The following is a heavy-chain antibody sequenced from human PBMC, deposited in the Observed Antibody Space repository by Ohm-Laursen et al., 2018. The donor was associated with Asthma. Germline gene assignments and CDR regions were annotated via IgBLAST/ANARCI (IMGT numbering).Heavy chain of an antibody. J-gene: IGHJ4*02. CDR1: GFTFSSYG. CDR3: VRSVGDGGNSGDY. V-gene: IGHV3-21*01. Sequence: SLRLSCAASGFTFSSYGMHWVRQAPGKGLEWVSAISSSGSRLLYADSVRGRFTISRDNAKNSLSLQMNSLRAEDTAVYYCVRSVGDGGNSGDYWGQGTLVTVSS. D-gene: IGHD4-23*01. CDR2: ISSSGSRL.